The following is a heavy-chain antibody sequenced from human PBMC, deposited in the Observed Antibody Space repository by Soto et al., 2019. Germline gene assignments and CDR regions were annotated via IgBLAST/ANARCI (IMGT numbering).Heavy chain of an antibody. CDR1: GFTFGTTW. CDR2: IDADDSSA. Sequence: PGGSLRLSCVVSGFTFGTTWVHWVRQAPGKGLVWVSRIDADDSSATYADSVKGRFTISRDNSKNTLYLQMNSLRPEDTAVYYCARDYYYSVDVWGQGTSVTVSS. CDR3: ARDYYYSVDV. J-gene: IGHJ6*02. D-gene: IGHD3-10*01. V-gene: IGHV3-74*03.